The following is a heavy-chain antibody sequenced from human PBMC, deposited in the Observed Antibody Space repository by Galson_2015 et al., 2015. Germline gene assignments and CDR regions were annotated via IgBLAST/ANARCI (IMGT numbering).Heavy chain of an antibody. J-gene: IGHJ6*03. V-gene: IGHV3-20*04. CDR3: ARGFQSISGDYFYMDV. D-gene: IGHD2-21*01. CDR2: IHWKDVST. CDR1: GFTFHDYG. Sequence: SLRLSCAASGFTFHDYGMSWLRHAPGKGLEWVSGIHWKDVSTGYADSVKGRFTISRDNAKNSLYLQMNSLRAEDTALYYCARGFQSISGDYFYMDVWGKGTTVTVSS.